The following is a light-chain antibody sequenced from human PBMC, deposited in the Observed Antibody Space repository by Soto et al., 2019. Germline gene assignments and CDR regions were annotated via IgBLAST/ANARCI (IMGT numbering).Light chain of an antibody. CDR2: GAS. CDR3: QQYGRSLGT. V-gene: IGKV3-20*01. J-gene: IGKJ1*01. CDR1: QSISSNS. Sequence: EIVLTQSPGTLSLSPGERADLSCRASQSISSNSLAWYQQKPGQAPRLLIYGASSRATGIPDRFSVSGSGTDFTLTISRLEPEDFAVYYCQQYGRSLGTFGQGTKVEIK.